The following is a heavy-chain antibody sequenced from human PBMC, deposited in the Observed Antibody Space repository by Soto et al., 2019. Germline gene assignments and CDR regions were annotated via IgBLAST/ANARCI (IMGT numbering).Heavy chain of an antibody. J-gene: IGHJ4*02. V-gene: IGHV4-59*08. Sequence: SETLSLTCTVSGGSISSYYWSWIRQPPGKGLEWIGYIYYSGSTNYNPSLKSRVTISVDTSKNQFSLKLSSVTAADTAVYYCARHNYDYVWGSYRYTHLFDYWGQGTLVTVSS. D-gene: IGHD3-16*02. CDR2: IYYSGST. CDR1: GGSISSYY. CDR3: ARHNYDYVWGSYRYTHLFDY.